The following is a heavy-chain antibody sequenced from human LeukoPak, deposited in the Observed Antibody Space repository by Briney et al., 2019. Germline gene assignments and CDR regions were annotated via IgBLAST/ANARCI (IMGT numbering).Heavy chain of an antibody. Sequence: GGSLRLSCAASGFTFSSYAISWVRQAPGKGLEWVSAISGSGGSTYYADSVKGRFTISRDNSENTLYLQMNSLRAEDTAVYYCAKDKMIVVVMWFDPWGQGTLVTVSS. J-gene: IGHJ5*02. CDR2: ISGSGGST. D-gene: IGHD3-22*01. V-gene: IGHV3-23*01. CDR1: GFTFSSYA. CDR3: AKDKMIVVVMWFDP.